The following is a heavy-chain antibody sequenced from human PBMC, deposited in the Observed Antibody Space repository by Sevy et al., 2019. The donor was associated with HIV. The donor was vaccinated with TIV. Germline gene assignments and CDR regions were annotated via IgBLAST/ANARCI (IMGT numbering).Heavy chain of an antibody. CDR3: SRRGSGYYFDY. V-gene: IGHV4-38-2*01. J-gene: IGHJ4*02. CDR1: GYSISSGYY. Sequence: SETLSLTCAVSGYSISSGYYWGWIRQPPGKGLEWIGSIYHSGSTYYNPSLKSRVTISVDTSKNQFSLKLSSVTAADTAVYYCSRRGSGYYFDYWGQGTLVTVSS. D-gene: IGHD3-10*01. CDR2: IYHSGST.